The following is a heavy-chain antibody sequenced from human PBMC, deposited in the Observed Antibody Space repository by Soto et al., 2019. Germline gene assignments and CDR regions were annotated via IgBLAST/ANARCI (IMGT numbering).Heavy chain of an antibody. J-gene: IGHJ6*03. D-gene: IGHD6-19*01. CDR2: ISGSGGST. CDR3: AKDLRPQQYSSGWYDYYSCMDV. Sequence: GGSLRLSCAASGFTFSSYAMSWVRQAPGKGLEWVSAISGSGGSTYYADSVKGRFTISRDNSKNTLYLQMNSLRAEDTAVYYCAKDLRPQQYSSGWYDYYSCMDVWGKGTTATVSS. V-gene: IGHV3-23*01. CDR1: GFTFSSYA.